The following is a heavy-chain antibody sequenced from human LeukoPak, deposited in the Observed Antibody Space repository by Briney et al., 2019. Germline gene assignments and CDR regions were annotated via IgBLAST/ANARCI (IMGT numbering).Heavy chain of an antibody. Sequence: SETLSLTCAVYGGSFSGYYWSWIRQPPGXXXEWIGEINHSGSTNYNPSLKSRVTISVDTSKNQFSLKLSSVTAADTAVYYCARGRSGYYYLSASLYYYYGMDVWGQGTTVTVSS. CDR3: ARGRSGYYYLSASLYYYYGMDV. J-gene: IGHJ6*02. CDR1: GGSFSGYY. V-gene: IGHV4-34*01. CDR2: INHSGST. D-gene: IGHD3-22*01.